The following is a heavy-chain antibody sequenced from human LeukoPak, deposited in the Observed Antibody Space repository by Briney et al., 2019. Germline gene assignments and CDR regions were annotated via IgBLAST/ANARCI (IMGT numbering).Heavy chain of an antibody. D-gene: IGHD3-16*02. CDR2: VHQTGSP. J-gene: IGHJ3*02. CDR3: AMLRLGELSLLANAYDI. V-gene: IGHV4-38-2*01. Sequence: SETLSLTCDVSGSSINSDQYWGWMRHSPGAGLEWIGSVHQTGSPYYNPSLGSRVSLSIDSTKNSFSLRLTSVTAADTAVYYCAMLRLGELSLLANAYDIWGQGTMVIVSS. CDR1: GSSINSDQY.